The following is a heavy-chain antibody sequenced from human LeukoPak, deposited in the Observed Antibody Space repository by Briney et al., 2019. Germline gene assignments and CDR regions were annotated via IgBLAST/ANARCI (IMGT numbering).Heavy chain of an antibody. CDR1: GYTFTNDD. CDR3: ARVHRRCSSTSCYRAAWFDP. J-gene: IGHJ5*02. Sequence: ASVKVSCKASGYTFTNDDINWVRHATGQGLECMGWMNPNSGNTGYAQKFQGRVTITRNTSISTAYMELNSLRSEDTAVYFCARVHRRCSSTSCYRAAWFDPWGQGTLVTVSS. V-gene: IGHV1-8*03. CDR2: MNPNSGNT. D-gene: IGHD2-2*02.